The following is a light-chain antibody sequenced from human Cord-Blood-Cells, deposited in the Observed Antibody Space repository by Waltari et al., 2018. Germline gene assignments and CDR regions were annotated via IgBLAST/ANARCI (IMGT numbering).Light chain of an antibody. CDR2: VGTGGLVG. Sequence: QPQLTHPPSASAPLGASVTLTCTLSSGSSNYKVEWYQQSTGKGLRFWMRVGTGGLVGSKGDGIPDRFSVLGSGLNRYLTIKNIQEEDESDYHCGADHGSGSNFVWVFGGGTKLTVL. J-gene: IGLJ3*02. CDR1: SGSSNYK. V-gene: IGLV9-49*01. CDR3: GADHGSGSNFVWV.